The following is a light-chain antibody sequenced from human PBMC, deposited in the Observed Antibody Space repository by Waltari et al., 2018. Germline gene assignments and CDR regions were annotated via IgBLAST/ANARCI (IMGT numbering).Light chain of an antibody. CDR1: NIASKN. J-gene: IGLJ2*01. CDR3: QVWDSSSDHVV. CDR2: DDS. V-gene: IGLV3-21*02. Sequence: SYVLTQPPSVSVAPGQTARITCGGNNIASKNVHWYQQKPGQAPGLVVYDDSDRPSGIPARFSGSNSGNTATLTISRVEAGDEADYYCQVWDSSSDHVVFGGGTKLTVL.